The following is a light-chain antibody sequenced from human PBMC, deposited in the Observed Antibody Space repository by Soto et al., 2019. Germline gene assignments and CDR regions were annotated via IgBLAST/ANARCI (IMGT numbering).Light chain of an antibody. CDR3: QQSYSTPIT. Sequence: DLQMTQSPSSLSASVGARVTITCRASQSISSYLNWYQQKQGKAPKLLIYAASSLQSGVPSRFSGSGSGTDLTLTICSLQPEDVATYDGQQSYSTPITFGQGTRLDIK. CDR1: QSISSY. J-gene: IGKJ5*01. CDR2: AAS. V-gene: IGKV1-39*01.